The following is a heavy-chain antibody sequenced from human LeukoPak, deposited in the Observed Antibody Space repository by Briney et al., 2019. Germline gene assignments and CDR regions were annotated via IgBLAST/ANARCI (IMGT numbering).Heavy chain of an antibody. CDR1: GFTFSSYA. CDR3: ARDYGGTLDY. V-gene: IGHV3-7*01. Sequence: GGSLRLSCAASGFTFSSYAMSWVRQAPGKGLEWVANIKQDGSEKYYVDSVKGRFTISRDNAKNSLYLQMNSLRAEDTAVYYCARDYGGTLDYWGQGTLVTVSS. D-gene: IGHD3-16*01. CDR2: IKQDGSEK. J-gene: IGHJ4*02.